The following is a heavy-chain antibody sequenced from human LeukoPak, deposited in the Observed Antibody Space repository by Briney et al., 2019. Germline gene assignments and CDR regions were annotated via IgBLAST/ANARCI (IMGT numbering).Heavy chain of an antibody. J-gene: IGHJ4*02. V-gene: IGHV3-11*01. CDR3: ARDSIYDYVWGSYRPTFDY. Sequence: GGSLRLSCAASGFTFSDYYMSWLRQAPGKGLEWVSYISSSGSTIYYADSVKGRFTISRDNAKNSLYLQMNSLRAEDTAVYYCARDSIYDYVWGSYRPTFDYWGQGTLVTVSS. CDR2: ISSSGSTI. D-gene: IGHD3-16*02. CDR1: GFTFSDYY.